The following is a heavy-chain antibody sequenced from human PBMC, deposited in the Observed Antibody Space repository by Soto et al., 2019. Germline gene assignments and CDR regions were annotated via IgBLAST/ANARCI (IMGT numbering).Heavy chain of an antibody. CDR2: ISWNSGKI. Sequence: GGSLRLSCAASGFTFDDYAMHWVRQAPGKGLEWVSGISWNSGKIGYADSVKGRFTISRDNAENSLYLQMNSLRAEDTALYFCAKGDCSAGSCSFDNWGQGTLVTVSS. CDR3: AKGDCSAGSCSFDN. D-gene: IGHD2-15*01. J-gene: IGHJ4*02. V-gene: IGHV3-9*01. CDR1: GFTFDDYA.